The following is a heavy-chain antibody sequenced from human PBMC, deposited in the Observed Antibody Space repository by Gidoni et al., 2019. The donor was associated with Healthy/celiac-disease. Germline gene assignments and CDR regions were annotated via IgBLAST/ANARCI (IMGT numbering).Heavy chain of an antibody. CDR2: ISGSGGST. CDR3: AGSGGSSIYYYGMDV. Sequence: EVQLLESGGGLVQPGGSLRLSCAASGFTFSSYAMSWVRQAPGKGLEWVSAISGSGGSTYYADSVKGRFTISRDNSKNTLYLQMNSLRAEDTAVYYCAGSGGSSIYYYGMDVWGQGTTVTVSS. CDR1: GFTFSSYA. V-gene: IGHV3-23*01. D-gene: IGHD2-15*01. J-gene: IGHJ6*02.